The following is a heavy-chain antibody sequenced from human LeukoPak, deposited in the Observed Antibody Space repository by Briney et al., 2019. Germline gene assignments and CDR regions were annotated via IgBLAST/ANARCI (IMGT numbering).Heavy chain of an antibody. CDR2: LISDGSSA. V-gene: IGHV3-74*01. CDR3: VRDSRYCPDV. J-gene: IGHJ6*02. CDR1: GFTFSSYW. Sequence: GGSLRLSCAASGFTFSSYWMHWVRQAPGKGLVWVSRLISDGSSASYADSVKGRFTISRDNTKNILYLQMNSLRAEDTAVYYCVRDSRYCPDVWGQGTAVTVSS. D-gene: IGHD2-8*02.